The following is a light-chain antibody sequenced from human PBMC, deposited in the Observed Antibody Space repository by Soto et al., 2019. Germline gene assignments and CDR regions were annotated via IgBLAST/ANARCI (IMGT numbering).Light chain of an antibody. CDR1: QSIGRF. CDR3: QQCYMGWT. J-gene: IGKJ1*01. CDR2: DAS. V-gene: IGKV1-5*01. Sequence: DIQMTQSPSTLSASVGDRVTITCRASQSIGRFLACYQHQPGKAPKLLIYDASTLESGVPSRFSGPGSGTEFTFSITSLQPEDFGTYYCQQCYMGWTFGQGTKVDI.